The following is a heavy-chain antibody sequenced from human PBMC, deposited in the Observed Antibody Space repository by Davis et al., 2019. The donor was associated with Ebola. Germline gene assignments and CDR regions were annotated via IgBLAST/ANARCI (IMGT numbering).Heavy chain of an antibody. V-gene: IGHV6-1*01. J-gene: IGHJ6*02. CDR1: GDSVSSNSAA. Sequence: SQTLSLTCAISGDSVSSNSAAWNWIRQSPSRGLEWLGRTYYRSKWYNDYAVSVKSRITINPDTSKNQFSLKLSSVTAADTAVYYCARGSLLWFGELLYYYYGMDVWGQGTTVTVSS. D-gene: IGHD3-10*01. CDR2: TYYRSKWYN. CDR3: ARGSLLWFGELLYYYYGMDV.